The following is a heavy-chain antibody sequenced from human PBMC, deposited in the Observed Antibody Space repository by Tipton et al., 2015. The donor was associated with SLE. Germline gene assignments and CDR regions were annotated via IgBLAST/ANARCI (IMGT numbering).Heavy chain of an antibody. J-gene: IGHJ4*02. V-gene: IGHV4-4*02. CDR3: ARLGTGIFDY. CDR2: IYHTGST. D-gene: IGHD1-1*01. CDR1: GGSLSSNKW. Sequence: TLSLTCAVSGGSLSSNKWWSWVRQPPGKGLEWIGEIYHTGSTNYNPSLKSRVTVLLDKSKNQFSLKLNSVTAADTAVYYCARLGTGIFDYWGQGTLVTVSS.